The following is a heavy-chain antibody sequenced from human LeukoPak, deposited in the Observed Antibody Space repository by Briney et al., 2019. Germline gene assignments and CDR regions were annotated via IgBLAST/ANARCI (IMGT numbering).Heavy chain of an antibody. J-gene: IGHJ6*02. CDR2: IYYTGST. V-gene: IGHV4-31*02. CDR1: GGSISSGGYY. CDR3: ARADCGGDCYLDFYYYGMDV. D-gene: IGHD2-21*02. Sequence: SETLSLTCIVSGGSISSGGYYWGWIRQYPGKGLEWIGFIYYTGSTYYTPSLESRVAISVDTSKNQFSLKVTSVTAADTAVYYCARADCGGDCYLDFYYYGMDVWGQGTTVTVSS.